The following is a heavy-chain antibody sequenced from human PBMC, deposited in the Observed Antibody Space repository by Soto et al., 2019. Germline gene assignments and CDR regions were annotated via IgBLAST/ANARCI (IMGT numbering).Heavy chain of an antibody. V-gene: IGHV4-39*07. CDR2: TYYNGNA. J-gene: IGHJ6*02. CDR3: ARQGFGVLHGLVDV. Sequence: SETLSLTCTVSGGSIDRSNYYWDWIRQPPGKGLEWIGTTYYNGNAYYNPSLKGRVSISVDTSKNQFSLTLTSVTAADTAVYYCARQGFGVLHGLVDVWGQGTTVTVSS. D-gene: IGHD3-10*01. CDR1: GGSIDRSNYY.